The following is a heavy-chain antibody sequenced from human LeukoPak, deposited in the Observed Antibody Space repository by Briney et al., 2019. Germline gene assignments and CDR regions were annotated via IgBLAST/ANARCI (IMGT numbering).Heavy chain of an antibody. J-gene: IGHJ4*02. CDR3: AKGTQWGVPAPPDY. Sequence: GGSLRLSCAASGFTFSSYEMNWVRQAPGKGLEWVSYISSSGSTIYYADSVKGRFTISRDNAKNSLYLQMNSLRAEDTAEYYCAKGTQWGVPAPPDYWGQGTLVAVSS. CDR2: ISSSGSTI. CDR1: GFTFSSYE. D-gene: IGHD2-21*02. V-gene: IGHV3-48*03.